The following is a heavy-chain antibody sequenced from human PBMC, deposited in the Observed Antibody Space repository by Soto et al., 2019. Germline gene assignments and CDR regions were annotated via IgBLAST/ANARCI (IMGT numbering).Heavy chain of an antibody. CDR2: VSPPFRTS. D-gene: IGHD3-10*01. CDR3: ARVLYYGSGSYSPYGMDV. Sequence: QVQLVQSGAEVQKPGSSVKVSCKTSGVSFNNNGIGWVRQAPGHGLEWMGGVSPPFRTSNYARKFQGRISITADASTGTVNMELSSLTSEHTAQYYCARVLYYGSGSYSPYGMDVWGQGTTVTVSS. CDR1: GVSFNNNG. V-gene: IGHV1-69*01. J-gene: IGHJ6*02.